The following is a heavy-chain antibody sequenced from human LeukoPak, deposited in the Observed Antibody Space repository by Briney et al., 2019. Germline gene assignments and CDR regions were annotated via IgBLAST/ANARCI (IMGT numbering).Heavy chain of an antibody. CDR2: ISSSTGYI. Sequence: PGGSLRLSCEASGFTFSDYTMNWVRQAPGKGLEWVSSISSSTGYIYYADSVKGRFTISRDNAKNSLYLQMNSLRAGDTAVYYCARAVGSGSFQTYYYYMDVWGKGTTVTISS. CDR1: GFTFSDYT. CDR3: ARAVGSGSFQTYYYYMDV. D-gene: IGHD3-10*01. J-gene: IGHJ6*03. V-gene: IGHV3-21*01.